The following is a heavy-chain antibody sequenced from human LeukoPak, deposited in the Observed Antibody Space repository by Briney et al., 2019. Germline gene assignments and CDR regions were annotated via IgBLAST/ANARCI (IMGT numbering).Heavy chain of an antibody. J-gene: IGHJ4*02. CDR3: AREAIKGGAAAVDY. D-gene: IGHD6-13*01. Sequence: GGSLRLSCAASGFIFSSYSMNWVRQAPGKGLEWVSYISGTSSTLYYADSVKGRFTVSRDNAKNSVYLQMSGLRTDDTAVYYCAREAIKGGAAAVDYWGQGTRVTVSS. CDR1: GFIFSSYS. CDR2: ISGTSSTL. V-gene: IGHV3-48*04.